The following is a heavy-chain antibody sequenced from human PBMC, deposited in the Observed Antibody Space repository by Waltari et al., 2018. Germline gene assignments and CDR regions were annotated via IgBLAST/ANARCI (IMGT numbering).Heavy chain of an antibody. V-gene: IGHV1-2*02. J-gene: IGHJ6*02. CDR2: STPNSGCT. Sequence: QVQLVQSGAEVKKPGASVKVSCKASGYTFTGYYIHWVRQAPGQGVEWMGWSTPNSGCTNYAQKFQGRVTMTRDTSISTVYMELSRLRSDDTAVYYCARDAYHYFGMDVWGQGTTVTVSS. CDR1: GYTFTGYY. CDR3: ARDAYHYFGMDV.